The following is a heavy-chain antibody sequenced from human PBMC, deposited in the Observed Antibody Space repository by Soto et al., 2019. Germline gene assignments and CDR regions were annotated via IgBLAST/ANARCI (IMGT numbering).Heavy chain of an antibody. CDR2: IYYSGST. CDR1: GGSISSSSYY. Sequence: ETLSLTCTVSGGSISSSSYYWGWIRQPPGKGLEWIGSIYYSGSTYYNPSLKSRVTISVDTSKNQFSLKLSSVTAADTAVYYCARIQVGTTRIAAAGTGVDYWGQGTLVTVSS. V-gene: IGHV4-39*01. J-gene: IGHJ4*02. D-gene: IGHD6-13*01. CDR3: ARIQVGTTRIAAAGTGVDY.